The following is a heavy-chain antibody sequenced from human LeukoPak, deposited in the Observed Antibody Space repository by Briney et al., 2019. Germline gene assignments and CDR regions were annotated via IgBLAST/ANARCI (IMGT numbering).Heavy chain of an antibody. CDR1: GLTFSSYW. CDR3: AKDSCSSTSCYRGVDY. V-gene: IGHV3-23*01. Sequence: GGSLRLSCVASGLTFSSYWMSWVRQAPRKGLEWVSAINSGGSTYYADSVKGRFTISRDNSKNTLHLQMNSLRAEDTAVYYCAKDSCSSTSCYRGVDYWGQGTLVTVSS. J-gene: IGHJ4*02. D-gene: IGHD2-2*01. CDR2: INSGGST.